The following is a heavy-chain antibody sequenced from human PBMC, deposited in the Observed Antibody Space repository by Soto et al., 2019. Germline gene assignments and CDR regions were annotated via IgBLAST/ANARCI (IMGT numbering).Heavy chain of an antibody. J-gene: IGHJ4*02. CDR1: GDSITTRY. D-gene: IGHD3-16*01. Sequence: SETLSLTCTVSGDSITTRYCIWIRQPPGKGLEWIGYIYTTGDNYNPSLMSRASMSLDTSKNLFSLRLRSVTAADTAVYYCAGGDHWRLVDYWGRGNLVTVSS. V-gene: IGHV4-4*09. CDR3: AGGDHWRLVDY. CDR2: IYTTGD.